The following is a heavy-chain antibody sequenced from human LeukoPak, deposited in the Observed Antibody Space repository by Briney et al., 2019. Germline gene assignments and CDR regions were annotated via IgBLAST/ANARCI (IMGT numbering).Heavy chain of an antibody. V-gene: IGHV3-33*06. CDR3: AKDARWLQPPDY. D-gene: IGHD5-24*01. Sequence: PGGSLRLSCAASGFTFSSYGMHWVRQAPGKGLEWVAVIWYDGSNKYYADSVKGRFTISRDNSKNTLYLQMNSLRAEDTAVYYCAKDARWLQPPDYWGQGTLVTVSS. CDR1: GFTFSSYG. CDR2: IWYDGSNK. J-gene: IGHJ4*02.